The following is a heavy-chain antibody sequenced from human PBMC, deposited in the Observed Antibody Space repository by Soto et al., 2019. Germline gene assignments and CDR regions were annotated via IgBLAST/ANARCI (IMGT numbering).Heavy chain of an antibody. Sequence: EVQLVESGGGLVQPGGSLRLSCAASGFTFSDHYMDWVRQAPGKGLEWIARSRNKASGYTTVYAASVRGKFTISRDDSRSSLYLQMNSLNKEDTAVYYCARGFHSFDMWGRGTVVTVSS. CDR1: GFTFSDHY. CDR2: SRNKASGYTT. CDR3: ARGFHSFDM. J-gene: IGHJ3*02. V-gene: IGHV3-72*01.